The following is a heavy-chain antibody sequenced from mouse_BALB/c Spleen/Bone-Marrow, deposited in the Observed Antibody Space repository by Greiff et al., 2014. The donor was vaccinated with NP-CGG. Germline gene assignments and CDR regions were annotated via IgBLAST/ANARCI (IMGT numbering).Heavy chain of an antibody. CDR1: RYTFTSYV. D-gene: IGHD2-10*02. CDR2: INPYNDGT. V-gene: IGHV1-14*01. Sequence: EVQLQQSGPELVKPGASVKMSCKASRYTFTSYVMHWVKQKPGQGLEWIGYINPYNDGTKYNEKFKGKATLTSDKSSSTAYMELSSLTSEDSAVYYCARKVWYYAMDYWGQGTSVTVSS. J-gene: IGHJ4*01. CDR3: ARKVWYYAMDY.